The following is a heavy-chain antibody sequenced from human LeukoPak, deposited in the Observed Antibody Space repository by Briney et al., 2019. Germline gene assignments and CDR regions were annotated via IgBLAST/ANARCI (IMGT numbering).Heavy chain of an antibody. V-gene: IGHV4-59*08. D-gene: IGHD3-3*01. CDR3: ARLRFLEWLFPWFDP. J-gene: IGHJ5*02. CDR1: GGSISGQY. Sequence: SETLSLTCTVSGGSISGQYWSWIRQPPGRGLEWIGYISYSGNTRYNPSLTRRVTISVYTSKNQFSLTLNSMTAADTSVYYCARLRFLEWLFPWFDPWGQGTLVTVSS. CDR2: ISYSGNT.